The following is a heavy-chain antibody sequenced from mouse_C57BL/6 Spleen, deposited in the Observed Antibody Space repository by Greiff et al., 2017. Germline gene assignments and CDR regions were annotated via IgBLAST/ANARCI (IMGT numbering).Heavy chain of an antibody. Sequence: QVQLQQSGAELMKPGASVKLSCKATGYTFTGYWIEWVKQTPGHGLEWIGEILPGSGSTNYNEKFKGKATFTADTSSNTSYLQLSSLTTEDSAINYCARGLGGNVRYYYAMDYWGQGTSVTVSS. CDR1: GYTFTGYW. V-gene: IGHV1-9*01. CDR2: ILPGSGST. D-gene: IGHD2-1*01. J-gene: IGHJ4*01. CDR3: ARGLGGNVRYYYAMDY.